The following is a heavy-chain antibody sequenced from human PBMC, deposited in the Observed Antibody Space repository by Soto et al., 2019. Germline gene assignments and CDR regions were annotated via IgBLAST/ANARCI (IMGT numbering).Heavy chain of an antibody. V-gene: IGHV1-8*01. CDR3: VTEDYGDYSGDAFDI. Sequence: ASVKVSCKASGYTFTSYDINWVRQATGQGLEWMGWMNPSSGNTGYAQKFQGRVTMTRNTSISTAYMELSSLRSEDTAVYYCVTEDYGDYSGDAFDIWGQGTMVTVSS. D-gene: IGHD4-17*01. CDR1: GYTFTSYD. CDR2: MNPSSGNT. J-gene: IGHJ3*02.